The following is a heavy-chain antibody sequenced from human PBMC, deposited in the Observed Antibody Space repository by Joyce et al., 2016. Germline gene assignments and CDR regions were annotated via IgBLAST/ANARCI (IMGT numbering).Heavy chain of an antibody. CDR3: ARDVPPFDY. Sequence: QVQLVQSGPEVKKPGASVKVSCKASGYTFNKFDISWVRQAPGQGLEWMGWFSAYNGKTYYPQKFQDRVTMATDTSTNTAYMELRSLRSDDTAVYYCARDVPPFDYWGQGTLVTVSS. D-gene: IGHD3-10*02. CDR1: GYTFNKFD. CDR2: FSAYNGKT. J-gene: IGHJ4*02. V-gene: IGHV1-18*04.